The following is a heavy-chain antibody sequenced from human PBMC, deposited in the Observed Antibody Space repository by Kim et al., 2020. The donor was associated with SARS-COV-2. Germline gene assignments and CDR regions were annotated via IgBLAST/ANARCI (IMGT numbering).Heavy chain of an antibody. V-gene: IGHV3-11*01. J-gene: IGHJ6*02. CDR3: ASLIVATINYYYYGMDV. D-gene: IGHD5-12*01. Sequence: KGRFTIARDNAKNSLYLQMNSLRAEDTAVYYCASLIVATINYYYYGMDVWGQGTTVTVSS.